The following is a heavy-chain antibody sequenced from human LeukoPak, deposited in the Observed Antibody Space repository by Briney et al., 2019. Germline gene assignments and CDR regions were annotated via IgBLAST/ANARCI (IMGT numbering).Heavy chain of an antibody. J-gene: IGHJ4*02. CDR3: ATTEDILTGSNILDY. D-gene: IGHD3-9*01. CDR2: ISGSGDST. CDR1: GFTFSNYA. Sequence: PGGSLRLSCAASGFTFSNYAMRWVRQAPGKGLEWVSGISGSGDSTYYADSVKGRFTISRDNSKNTLYLQMNSLRAEDTAVYYCATTEDILTGSNILDYWGQGTLVTVSS. V-gene: IGHV3-23*01.